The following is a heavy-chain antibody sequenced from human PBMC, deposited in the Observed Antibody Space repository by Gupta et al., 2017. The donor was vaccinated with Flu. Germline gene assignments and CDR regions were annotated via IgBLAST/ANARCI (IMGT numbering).Heavy chain of an antibody. CDR3: VKGTTVTTWGWFDP. J-gene: IGHJ5*02. V-gene: IGHV3-64D*06. CDR2: ISSNGGST. Sequence: EVQLVESGGGLVQPGGSLRLSCSASGFTFRSYAMHWVRQAPGKGLEYVSAISSNGGSTYYADSVKGRFTISRDNSKNTLYLQMSSLRAEDTAVYYCVKGTTVTTWGWFDPWGQGTLVTVSS. D-gene: IGHD4-17*01. CDR1: GFTFRSYA.